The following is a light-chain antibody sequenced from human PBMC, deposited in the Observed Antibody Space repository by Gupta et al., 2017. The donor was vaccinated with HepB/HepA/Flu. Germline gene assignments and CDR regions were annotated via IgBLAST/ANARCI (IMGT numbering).Light chain of an antibody. J-gene: IGLJ2*01. CDR2: ENN. CDR1: SSNIGNNY. CDR3: GTWDSSLSAVV. Sequence: HSVFTLPPSASAAPGQKVTISCPGSSSNIGNNYVSWYQQLPGTAPKLLIYENNKGLSGIPDRFSGSKSGTSATLGSTGLQTGDEADYYCGTWDSSLSAVVFGGGTKLTVL. V-gene: IGLV1-51*02.